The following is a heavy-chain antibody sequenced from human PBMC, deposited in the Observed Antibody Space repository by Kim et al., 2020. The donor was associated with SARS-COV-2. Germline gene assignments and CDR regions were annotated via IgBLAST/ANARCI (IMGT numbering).Heavy chain of an antibody. V-gene: IGHV4-59*08. CDR2: IYYSGST. CDR3: ASLEPGGAIYSLGYFDY. CDR1: GGSISSYY. J-gene: IGHJ4*02. Sequence: SETLSLTCTVSGGSISSYYWSWIRQPPGKGLEWIGYIYYSGSTNYNPSLKSRVTISVDTSKNQFSLKLSSVTAADTAVYYCASLEPGGAIYSLGYFDYWGQGTLVTVSS. D-gene: IGHD3-16*01.